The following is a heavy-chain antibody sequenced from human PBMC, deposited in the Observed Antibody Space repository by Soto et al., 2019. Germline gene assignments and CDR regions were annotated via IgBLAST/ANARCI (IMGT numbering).Heavy chain of an antibody. V-gene: IGHV3-15*07. CDR1: GFTFKTAW. CDR3: TTDLVYYSFYGTDV. Sequence: GGSLRLSCVASGFTFKTAWMNWVRQGPGKGLEWVGRIKSQGDGGTADYAASVKGRFTISREDSDDTLYLQMNSLKIEDTAIYYCTTDLVYYSFYGTDVWGQGATVTVSS. CDR2: IKSQGDGGTA. J-gene: IGHJ6*02. D-gene: IGHD2-8*02.